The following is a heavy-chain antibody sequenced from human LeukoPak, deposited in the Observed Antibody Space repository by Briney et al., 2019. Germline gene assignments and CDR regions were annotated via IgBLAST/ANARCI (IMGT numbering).Heavy chain of an antibody. J-gene: IGHJ4*02. CDR1: GGSFSGYY. CDR3: AREGRYYDSSGYYYPIDY. D-gene: IGHD3-22*01. CDR2: IYTSGST. V-gene: IGHV4-4*07. Sequence: SETLSLTCAVYGGSFSGYYWSWIRQPAGKGLEWIGRIYTSGSTNYNPSLKSRVTMSVDTSKNQFSLKLSSVTAADTAVYYCAREGRYYDSSGYYYPIDYWGQGTLVTVSS.